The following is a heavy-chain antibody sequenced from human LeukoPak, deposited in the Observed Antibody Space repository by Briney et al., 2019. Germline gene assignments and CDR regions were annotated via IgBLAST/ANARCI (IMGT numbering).Heavy chain of an antibody. V-gene: IGHV3-23*01. D-gene: IGHD6-13*01. CDR3: AKVSQWGNSRWYEGD. Sequence: GGCLRLSCAASGFTLSSSPMSWVRQAPGKGLDWVSSISADGPTYYADSAKGRFTISRDNSKNTLYLQMNSLRGEDTAVYYCAKVSQWGNSRWYEGDWGQGTLVTVSS. CDR1: GFTLSSSP. CDR2: ISADGPT. J-gene: IGHJ4*02.